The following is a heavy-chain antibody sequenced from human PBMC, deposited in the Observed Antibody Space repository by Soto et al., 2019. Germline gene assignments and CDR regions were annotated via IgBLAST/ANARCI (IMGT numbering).Heavy chain of an antibody. CDR3: ARGDLWVAATALFPPLPWFDP. CDR1: GGSISSYY. V-gene: IGHV4-59*01. D-gene: IGHD2-15*01. J-gene: IGHJ5*02. Sequence: PSETLSLTCTVSGGSISSYYWSWIRQPPGKGLEWIGYIYYSGSTNYNPPLKSRVTISVDTSKNQFSLKLSSVTAADTAVYYCARGDLWVAATALFPPLPWFDPWGQGTLVTVSS. CDR2: IYYSGST.